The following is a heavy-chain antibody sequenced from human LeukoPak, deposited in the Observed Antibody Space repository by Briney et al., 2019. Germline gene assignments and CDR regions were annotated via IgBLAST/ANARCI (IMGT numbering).Heavy chain of an antibody. V-gene: IGHV3-23*01. Sequence: GGSLRLSCAASAFSFSSYAMSWVRQAPGKGLEWVSGISSGGGSTYFADSARGRFIISRDNSKNTLHLQMDSLRVEDTAVYYCAKDPSSGFGDGDAFDIWGQGTTVTVSS. D-gene: IGHD3-10*01. J-gene: IGHJ3*02. CDR1: AFSFSSYA. CDR3: AKDPSSGFGDGDAFDI. CDR2: ISSGGGST.